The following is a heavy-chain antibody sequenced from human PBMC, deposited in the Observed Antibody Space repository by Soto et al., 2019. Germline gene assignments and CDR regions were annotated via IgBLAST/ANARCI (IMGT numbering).Heavy chain of an antibody. CDR3: ASTKYYDFWSGSYYMDV. CDR1: GFTFSSYL. J-gene: IGHJ6*03. CDR2: IKQDGSEK. Sequence: EVQLVESGGGLVQPGGSLRLSCAASGFTFSSYLMSWVRQAPGKGLEWVSNIKQDGSEKYYVDSVKGRFTISRDNAKNSLYLQMNSLRAEDTAVYYCASTKYYDFWSGSYYMDVWGKGTTVTVSS. V-gene: IGHV3-7*01. D-gene: IGHD3-3*01.